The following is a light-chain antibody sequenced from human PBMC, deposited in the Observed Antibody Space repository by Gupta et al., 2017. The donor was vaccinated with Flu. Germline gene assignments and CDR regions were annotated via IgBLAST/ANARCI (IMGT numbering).Light chain of an antibody. J-gene: IGLJ1*01. CDR3: AAWDDRLSGYV. Sequence: QSVLTQPPSASGTPGQRVTISCSGSYSNIGTTYVYWYQQLPGTAPKLLIYRNNQRPSGVPGRFSASKSGTSASLAISGLRSEDEADYYCAAWDDRLSGYVFGTGIKVTVL. V-gene: IGLV1-47*01. CDR2: RNN. CDR1: YSNIGTTY.